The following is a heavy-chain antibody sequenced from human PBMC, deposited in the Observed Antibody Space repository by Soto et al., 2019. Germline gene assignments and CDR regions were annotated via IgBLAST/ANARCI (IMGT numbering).Heavy chain of an antibody. Sequence: QVQFVRSGAEVKKPGASVKISCKAIGYTFTNYAIEWVRQAPGQRLEWMGWINGGSGNTRYSQEFQGRVTITRDTSASTAYMELSSLRSEDTAVYYCARDNVMTTRHNWFGPWGQGTLVTVSS. CDR2: INGGSGNT. CDR1: GYTFTNYA. D-gene: IGHD1-1*01. CDR3: ARDNVMTTRHNWFGP. V-gene: IGHV1-3*01. J-gene: IGHJ5*02.